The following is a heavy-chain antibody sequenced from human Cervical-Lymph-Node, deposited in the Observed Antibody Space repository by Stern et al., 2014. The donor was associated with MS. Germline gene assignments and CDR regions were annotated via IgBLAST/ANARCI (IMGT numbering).Heavy chain of an antibody. CDR3: ASGGSGSYYFYYGMDV. CDR1: GGILSTYT. D-gene: IGHD3-10*01. V-gene: IGHV1-69*01. Sequence: VQLVQSGAELKKPGSSVKVSCKVSGGILSTYTISWVRQAPGQGLEWMGGIVPIFNTSNYAQKFQGKVTIPADESTGTAYMELSSLRSEDTAVYYCASGGSGSYYFYYGMDVWGQGTTVTVSS. J-gene: IGHJ6*02. CDR2: IVPIFNTS.